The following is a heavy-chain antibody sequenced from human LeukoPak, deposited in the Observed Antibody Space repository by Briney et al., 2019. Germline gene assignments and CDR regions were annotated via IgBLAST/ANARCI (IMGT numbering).Heavy chain of an antibody. Sequence: ASVKVSCKASGYTFTSYDINWVRQATGQGLEWMGWMNPNSGNTGYAQKFQGRVTMTRNTSISTAYMELSSLRSEDTAVYYCARGRIQLWLPYYYGMDVWGQGTTVTVSS. D-gene: IGHD5-18*01. CDR1: GYTFTSYD. V-gene: IGHV1-8*01. CDR2: MNPNSGNT. CDR3: ARGRIQLWLPYYYGMDV. J-gene: IGHJ6*02.